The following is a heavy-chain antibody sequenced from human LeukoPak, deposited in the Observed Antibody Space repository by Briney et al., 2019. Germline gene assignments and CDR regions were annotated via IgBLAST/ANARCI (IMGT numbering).Heavy chain of an antibody. CDR3: AKQRYGGEDY. V-gene: IGHV3-7*01. Sequence: GGSLRLSCAASGFTFSSYWMSWVRQAPGKGLEWVANIKRDGSEKYYVDSVKGRFTISRDNAKNSLYLQLNSLRAEDTAVYYCAKQRYGGEDYWGQGTLVTVSS. CDR1: GFTFSSYW. D-gene: IGHD3-16*01. J-gene: IGHJ4*02. CDR2: IKRDGSEK.